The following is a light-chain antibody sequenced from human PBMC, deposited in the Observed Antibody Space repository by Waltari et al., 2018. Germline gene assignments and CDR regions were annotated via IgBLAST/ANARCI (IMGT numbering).Light chain of an antibody. CDR2: EVS. CDR3: CSYAGSSTFVV. Sequence: QSALTQPASVSGSPGQSITISCTGNSSDVGSYNLVSWYQQHPGKAPTLMIYEVSKRPSGVSNRFSGSKSGNTASLTISGLQAEDEADYYCCSYAGSSTFVVFGGGTKLTVL. V-gene: IGLV2-23*02. CDR1: SSDVGSYNL. J-gene: IGLJ2*01.